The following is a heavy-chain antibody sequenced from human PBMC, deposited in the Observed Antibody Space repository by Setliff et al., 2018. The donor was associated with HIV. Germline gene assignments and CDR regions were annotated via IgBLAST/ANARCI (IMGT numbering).Heavy chain of an antibody. CDR3: ANPHDGGAFDV. CDR2: VIPSFATA. Sequence: SVKVSCKASGGTFKNLAISWVRQAPGQGLEWMGGVIPSFATANYAQKFQGRITITADELTSTVYMDLNSLKSEDSAVYYCANPHDGGAFDVWGQGTTVTVSS. J-gene: IGHJ6*02. D-gene: IGHD1-1*01. V-gene: IGHV1-69*13. CDR1: GGTFKNLA.